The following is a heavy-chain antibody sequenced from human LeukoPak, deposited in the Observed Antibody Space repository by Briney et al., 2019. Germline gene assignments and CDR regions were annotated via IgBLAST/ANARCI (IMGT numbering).Heavy chain of an antibody. J-gene: IGHJ4*02. V-gene: IGHV3-33*01. CDR3: ARGPDCTNGVCYERFLDY. CDR2: IWYDGSNK. CDR1: GFTFSSYG. D-gene: IGHD2-8*01. Sequence: GGSLRLSCAAPGFTFSSYGMHWVRQAPGKGLEWVAVIWYDGSNKYYADSVKGRFTISRDNSKNTLYLQMNSLRAEDTAVYYCARGPDCTNGVCYERFLDYWGQGTLVTVSS.